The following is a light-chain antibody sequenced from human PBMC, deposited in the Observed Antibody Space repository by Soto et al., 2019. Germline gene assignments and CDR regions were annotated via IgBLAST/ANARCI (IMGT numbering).Light chain of an antibody. CDR3: QVWDNTSDHVV. CDR2: YDS. V-gene: IGLV3-21*04. Sequence: SYELTQPPSVSVAPGKTARITCGGNNIGSKSVHWYQQKPGQAPVLVIYYDSDRPSGIPERFSGSNSGNTATLTISRVEAGDEADYYWQVWDNTSDHVVFGGGTKLTVL. CDR1: NIGSKS. J-gene: IGLJ2*01.